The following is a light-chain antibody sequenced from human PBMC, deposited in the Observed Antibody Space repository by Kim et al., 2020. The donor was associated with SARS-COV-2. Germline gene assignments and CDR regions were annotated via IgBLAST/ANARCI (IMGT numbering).Light chain of an antibody. J-gene: IGLJ1*01. CDR1: SSNIGSNY. V-gene: IGLV1-47*01. CDR2: RNN. Sequence: ELTQPPSASGTPGQRVTISCSGSSSNIGSNYVYWYQHLPGTAPKLLIYRNNQRPSGVPDRFSGSKSGTSASLAISGLRSEDEADYYCAAWDDSLSVLYLFGTGTKVTVL. CDR3: AAWDDSLSVLYL.